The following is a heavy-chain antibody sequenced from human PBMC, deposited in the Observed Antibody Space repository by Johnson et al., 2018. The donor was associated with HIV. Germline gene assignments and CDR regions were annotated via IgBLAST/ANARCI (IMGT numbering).Heavy chain of an antibody. Sequence: QVQLVESGGGVVQPGRSLRLSCGASGFSFSSYGMHWVRQAPGKGLEWVAVIWYDGRNKYYADSVKGRFTVSRDNSKNTLYLQMNSLRAEDTAVYYCAKNLSSGWYHAFDIWGQGTMVTVSS. CDR2: IWYDGRNK. CDR3: AKNLSSGWYHAFDI. CDR1: GFSFSSYG. J-gene: IGHJ3*02. D-gene: IGHD6-19*01. V-gene: IGHV3-30*18.